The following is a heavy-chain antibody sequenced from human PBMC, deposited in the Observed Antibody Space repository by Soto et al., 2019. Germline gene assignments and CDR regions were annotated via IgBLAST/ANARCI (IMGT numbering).Heavy chain of an antibody. Sequence: XEPLLPSCPASGFTFYTYWLSWVRQAPGKGLEWVANMKQDGSEVYYVDSVRGRFTISRDNAKNSLFLQMNSLRADDTAVYYCARDGYLYAMDVWGQGTTVTVSS. CDR3: ARDGYLYAMDV. J-gene: IGHJ6*02. D-gene: IGHD5-18*01. CDR1: GFTFYTYW. V-gene: IGHV3-7*01. CDR2: MKQDGSEV.